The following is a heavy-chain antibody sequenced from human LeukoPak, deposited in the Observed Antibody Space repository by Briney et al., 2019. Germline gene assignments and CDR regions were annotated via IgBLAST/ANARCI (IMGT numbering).Heavy chain of an antibody. V-gene: IGHV1-2*02. CDR2: INPNSGDT. Sequence: ASVKVSCKASGYTFTGYYINWVRQAPGQGLEWMGWINPNSGDTNYAQRFRGRVTVTRDTSISTAYMELTRLTSDDTAVYFCAKDLGVVWSGYYGMDVWGQGTTVTVSS. J-gene: IGHJ6*02. D-gene: IGHD3-3*01. CDR1: GYTFTGYY. CDR3: AKDLGVVWSGYYGMDV.